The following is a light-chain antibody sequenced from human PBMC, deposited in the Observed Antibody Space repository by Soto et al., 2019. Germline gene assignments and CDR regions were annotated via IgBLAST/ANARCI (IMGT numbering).Light chain of an antibody. CDR2: SAS. V-gene: IGKV3-15*01. CDR3: QQYNNWLRT. Sequence: EILMTQSPATLSVFPGETATLSCRASQSLSSSLAWYQSKPGQAPRLLIYSASTRATGVPVRFSGSGSGTEFTLTISSLQSEDFAVYYCQQYNNWLRTFGQGTKLEIK. J-gene: IGKJ1*01. CDR1: QSLSSS.